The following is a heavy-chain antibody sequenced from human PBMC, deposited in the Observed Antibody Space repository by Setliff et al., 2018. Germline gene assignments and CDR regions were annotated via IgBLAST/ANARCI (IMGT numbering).Heavy chain of an antibody. CDR3: ARGGGYGSGGSFHNAPFNY. D-gene: IGHD3-10*01. Sequence: ASVKVSCKASGYTFTSYGFSWVRQAPGQGLEWMGWISVYNGKTKYAQKFQGRVTMTTDTSTRTAYMEVTSLRSDDTAVYYCARGGGYGSGGSFHNAPFNYWGQGMLVTVSS. J-gene: IGHJ4*02. CDR2: ISVYNGKT. V-gene: IGHV1-18*01. CDR1: GYTFTSYG.